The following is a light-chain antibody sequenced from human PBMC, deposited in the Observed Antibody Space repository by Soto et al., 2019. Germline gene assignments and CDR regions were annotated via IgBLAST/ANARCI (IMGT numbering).Light chain of an antibody. V-gene: IGKV1-5*03. J-gene: IGKJ2*01. CDR3: QQYNSYPVT. Sequence: DIQMTQSPSTLSVSVGDRVTITCRASQSISSWLAWYQQKPGKAPKLLIYKASSLESGVPSRFSGSGSGTEFTLIINSLQPDDFATYYCQQYNSYPVTFGQGTKREIK. CDR1: QSISSW. CDR2: KAS.